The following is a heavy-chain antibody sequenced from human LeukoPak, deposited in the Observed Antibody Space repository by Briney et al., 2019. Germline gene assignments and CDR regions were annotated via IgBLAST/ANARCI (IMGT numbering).Heavy chain of an antibody. CDR1: GYTFTGYY. V-gene: IGHV1-2*02. J-gene: IGHJ4*02. Sequence: ASVKVSCKASGYTFTGYYMHWVRQAPGQGLEWMGWINPNSGGTNYAQKFQGRVTMTRDTSISTAYMELSRLRSDDTAVYYCAILSFSGYWTRAVDYWGQGTLVTVSS. CDR2: INPNSGGT. CDR3: AILSFSGYWTRAVDY. D-gene: IGHD3-22*01.